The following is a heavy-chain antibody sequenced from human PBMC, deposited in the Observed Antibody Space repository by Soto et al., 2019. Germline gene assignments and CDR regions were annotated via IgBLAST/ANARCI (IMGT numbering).Heavy chain of an antibody. D-gene: IGHD2-8*01. CDR3: ARDAVSRHYFDY. Sequence: QVQLVESGGGVVQPGRSLRLSCAASGFTFSSYAMHWVRQAPGKGLEWVAVISYDGSDKYSADSVKGRFPISRDNSKNTLYMQMNSLRAEDTAVYYCARDAVSRHYFDYWGQGTLVTVSS. CDR1: GFTFSSYA. CDR2: ISYDGSDK. V-gene: IGHV3-30-3*01. J-gene: IGHJ4*02.